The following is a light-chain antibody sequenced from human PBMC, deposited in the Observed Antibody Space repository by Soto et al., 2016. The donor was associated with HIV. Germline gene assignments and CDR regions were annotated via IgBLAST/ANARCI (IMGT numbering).Light chain of an antibody. CDR1: KIGSKL. Sequence: SYVLTQPPSVSVAPGQTATITCGGNKIGSKLVHWYRQRPGQAPVLVIYDDSDRPSGIPERFSGSNSGNTATLTINTVEAGDEADYHCQVWDSDRDHVVFGGGTKLNVL. CDR2: DDS. CDR3: QVWDSDRDHVV. J-gene: IGLJ2*01. V-gene: IGLV3-21*02.